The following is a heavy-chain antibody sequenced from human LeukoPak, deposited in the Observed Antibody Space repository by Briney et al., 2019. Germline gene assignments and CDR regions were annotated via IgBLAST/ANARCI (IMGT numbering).Heavy chain of an antibody. D-gene: IGHD3/OR15-3a*01. CDR3: ARGLSLDKSHVDF. CDR2: MNPNSGNT. J-gene: IGHJ4*02. Sequence: ASVKVSCKASGYTFTTYHINWVRQATGQGLEWMGWMNPNSGNTDYAQKFQGRVTMTRSTSMSTAYMELSSLRSEDTAVYYCARGLSLDKSHVDFWGQGTLVTVSS. CDR1: GYTFTTYH. V-gene: IGHV1-8*01.